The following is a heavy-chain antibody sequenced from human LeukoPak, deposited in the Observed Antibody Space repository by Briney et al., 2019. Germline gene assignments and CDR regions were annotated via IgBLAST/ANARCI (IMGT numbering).Heavy chain of an antibody. Sequence: GSSVKVSCKASGGTFSSYAISWVRQAPGQGLEWMGRIIPIFGIANYAQKCQGRVTITADKSTSTAYMELSSLRSEDTAVYYCARCSAGQLWELTSFDYWGQGTLVTVSS. J-gene: IGHJ4*02. CDR3: ARCSAGQLWELTSFDY. D-gene: IGHD5-18*01. CDR2: IIPIFGIA. CDR1: GGTFSSYA. V-gene: IGHV1-69*04.